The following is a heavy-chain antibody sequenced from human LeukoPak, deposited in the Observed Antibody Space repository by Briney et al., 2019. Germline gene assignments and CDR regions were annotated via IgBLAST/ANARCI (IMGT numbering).Heavy chain of an antibody. CDR3: ARDSSFRPFDY. J-gene: IGHJ4*02. CDR1: GYIFTAYY. CDR2: INPNSGDT. Sequence: GASVKVSCKASGYIFTAYYIHWVRQAPGQGLEWMGWINPNSGDTNHAQNFQGRVTMTRDTSISTAYMELSRLRSDDTAVYYCARDSSFRPFDYWGQGTLVTVSS. V-gene: IGHV1-2*02.